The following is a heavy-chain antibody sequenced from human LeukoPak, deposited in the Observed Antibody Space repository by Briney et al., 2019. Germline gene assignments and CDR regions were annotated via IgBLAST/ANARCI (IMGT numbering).Heavy chain of an antibody. CDR2: INHSGST. J-gene: IGHJ4*02. CDR3: ARLPYYYDSSGYYYKTTKYYFDY. D-gene: IGHD3-22*01. V-gene: IGHV4-34*01. Sequence: PSETLSLTCAVYGGSFSGYYWSWIRQPPGKGLEWIGEINHSGSTNYNPSPKSRVTISVDTSKNQFSLKLSSVTAADTAVYYCARLPYYYDSSGYYYKTTKYYFDYWGQGTLVTVSS. CDR1: GGSFSGYY.